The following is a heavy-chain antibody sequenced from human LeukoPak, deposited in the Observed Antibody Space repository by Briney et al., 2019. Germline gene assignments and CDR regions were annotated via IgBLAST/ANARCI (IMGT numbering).Heavy chain of an antibody. CDR2: IHNSGGT. Sequence: PSQTLSLTCSVSGGSISNGGDYWSWIRQNPGRGLEWIGNIHNSGGTYYNPSLKSRVSISVDTSKNHFSLKLSPVTAADTAVYYCARTVITAAAFDLWGQGTLVTVSS. V-gene: IGHV4-31*03. CDR3: ARTVITAAAFDL. CDR1: GGSISNGGDY. D-gene: IGHD6-13*01. J-gene: IGHJ4*02.